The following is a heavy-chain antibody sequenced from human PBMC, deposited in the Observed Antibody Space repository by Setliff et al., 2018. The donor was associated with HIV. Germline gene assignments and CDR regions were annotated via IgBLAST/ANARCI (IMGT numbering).Heavy chain of an antibody. V-gene: IGHV3-7*01. CDR1: GFSFSSYW. Sequence: RVSLRLSCAAAGFSFSSYWMSWVRQAPGKGLERVANIKQDGSQKFYADSVKGRFTISRDNSKNTLYLQMNTLRAEDTAVYFCAKNDHLYYMDVWGKGTTVTVSS. CDR2: IKQDGSQK. CDR3: AKNDHLYYMDV. J-gene: IGHJ6*03.